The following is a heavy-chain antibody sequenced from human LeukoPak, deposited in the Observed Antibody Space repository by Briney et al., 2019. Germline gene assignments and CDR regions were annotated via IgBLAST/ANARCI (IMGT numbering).Heavy chain of an antibody. CDR1: GGSMSGYY. D-gene: IGHD5-24*01. V-gene: IGHV4-59*08. CDR2: SYYSGST. CDR3: ARGVRDGYNYGSLFDY. Sequence: PSETLSLTCTVSGGSMSGYYWNWIRQPPGKGLEWIGHSYYSGSTQYHPSLKSRGTISVDTSKNQFSLKLSSVTATDTAVYYCARGVRDGYNYGSLFDYWGQGTLVTASS. J-gene: IGHJ4*02.